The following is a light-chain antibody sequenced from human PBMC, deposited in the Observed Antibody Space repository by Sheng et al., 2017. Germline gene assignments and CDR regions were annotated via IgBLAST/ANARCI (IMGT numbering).Light chain of an antibody. Sequence: QSVLTQPPSMSGAPGQRVTISCSGSNSNIGAGYDVHWYQHLPGIAPKLVIFADANRPSGVPDRFSGSKSGTSASLTITGLQAVDEADYYCQSYDTGLGXWVFGGGTKLTV. CDR3: QSYDTGLGXWV. CDR2: ADA. CDR1: NSNIGAGYD. V-gene: IGLV1-40*01. J-gene: IGLJ3*02.